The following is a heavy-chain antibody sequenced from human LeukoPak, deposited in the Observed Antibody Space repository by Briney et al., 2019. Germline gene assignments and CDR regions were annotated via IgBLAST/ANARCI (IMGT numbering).Heavy chain of an antibody. CDR2: INPSADST. CDR1: GYTFTSYY. CDR3: ARAFSSGRRFDY. Sequence: ASVKVSCKASGYTFTSYYMHWVRQAPGQGLEWMGIINPSADSTSYAQKFQGRVTTTRDTSTSTVYMELSSLNSEDEAVYYCARAFSSGRRFDYWGQGTLVTVSS. V-gene: IGHV1-46*01. J-gene: IGHJ4*02. D-gene: IGHD3-3*01.